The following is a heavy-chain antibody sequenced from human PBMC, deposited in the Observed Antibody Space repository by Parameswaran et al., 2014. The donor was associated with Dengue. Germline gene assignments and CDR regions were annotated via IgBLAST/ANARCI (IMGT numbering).Heavy chain of an antibody. V-gene: IGHV3-43D*03. J-gene: IGHJ6*02. CDR2: ISWDGGST. CDR3: AKDGNWNDVKDYYYGMDV. D-gene: IGHD1-20*01. Sequence: GSLRLSCAASGFTFDDYASALGPSSSGKGLEWVSLISWDGGSTYYADSVKGRFTISRDNSKNSLYLQMDSLRAEDTALYYCAKDGNWNDVKDYYYGMDVWGQGTTVTVSS. CDR1: GFTFDDYA.